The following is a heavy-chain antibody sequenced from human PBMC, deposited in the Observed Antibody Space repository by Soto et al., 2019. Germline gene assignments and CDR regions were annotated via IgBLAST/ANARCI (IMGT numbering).Heavy chain of an antibody. J-gene: IGHJ5*02. Sequence: ASVKVSCKASGYTFTSYGISWVRQAPGQGLEWMGWISAYNGNTNYAQKLQGRVTMTTDTSTSTAYMELRSLRSDDTAVYYCARVRYYDSSGYYEDPWGQGTLVTVSS. CDR3: ARVRYYDSSGYYEDP. CDR2: ISAYNGNT. CDR1: GYTFTSYG. D-gene: IGHD3-22*01. V-gene: IGHV1-18*01.